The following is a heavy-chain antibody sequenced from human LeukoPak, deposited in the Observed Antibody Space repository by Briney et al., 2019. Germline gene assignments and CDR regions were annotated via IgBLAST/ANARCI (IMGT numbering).Heavy chain of an antibody. CDR2: IYSGGST. Sequence: GGSLRLSCAASGFTVSSNYMSWVRQAPGKGVEWVSVIYSGGSTYYADSVKGRFTISRDNSKNTLYLQMNSLRAEDTAVYYCARVKALGAATDAFDIWGQGAMVTVSS. CDR1: GFTVSSNY. CDR3: ARVKALGAATDAFDI. D-gene: IGHD1-26*01. J-gene: IGHJ3*02. V-gene: IGHV3-53*01.